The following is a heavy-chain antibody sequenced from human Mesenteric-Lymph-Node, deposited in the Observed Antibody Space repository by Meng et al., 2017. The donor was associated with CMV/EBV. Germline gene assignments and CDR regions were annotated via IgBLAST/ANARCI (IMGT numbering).Heavy chain of an antibody. CDR3: ARDGGTTVTTGFDY. D-gene: IGHD4-11*01. Sequence: SGGTFSSYAISWVRQAPGQGLEWMGGIIPIFGTANYAQKFQGRVTITTDESTSTAYMELSSLRSEDTAVYYCARDGGTTVTTGFDYWGQGTLVTVSS. J-gene: IGHJ4*02. V-gene: IGHV1-69*05. CDR1: GGTFSSYA. CDR2: IIPIFGTA.